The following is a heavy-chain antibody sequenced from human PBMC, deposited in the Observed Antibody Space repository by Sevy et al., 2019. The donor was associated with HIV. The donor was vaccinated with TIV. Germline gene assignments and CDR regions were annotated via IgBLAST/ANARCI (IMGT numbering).Heavy chain of an antibody. J-gene: IGHJ4*02. CDR1: GYTFTSYD. CDR2: MNPNSGNT. V-gene: IGHV1-8*01. CDR3: AIPYYDSSGYLDY. Sequence: VSVKVSCKASGYTFTSYDINWVRQATGQGLEWMGWMNPNSGNTGYAQKFQGRVTMTRNTSISTAYMELSSLRSEDTAVYYCAIPYYDSSGYLDYWGQGTLVTVSS. D-gene: IGHD3-22*01.